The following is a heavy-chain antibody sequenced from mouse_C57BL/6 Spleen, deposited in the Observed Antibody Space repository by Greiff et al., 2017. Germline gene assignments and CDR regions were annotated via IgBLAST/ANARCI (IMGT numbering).Heavy chain of an antibody. J-gene: IGHJ4*01. Sequence: VQLVESGPELVKPGASVKISCKASGYAFSSSWMNWVKQRPGKGLEWIGRIYPGDGDTNYNGKFKGKATLTADKSSSTAYMQLSSLTSEDSAVYFCARRDYGSSSSMDYWGQGTSVTVAS. CDR3: ARRDYGSSSSMDY. V-gene: IGHV1-82*01. D-gene: IGHD1-1*01. CDR1: GYAFSSSW. CDR2: IYPGDGDT.